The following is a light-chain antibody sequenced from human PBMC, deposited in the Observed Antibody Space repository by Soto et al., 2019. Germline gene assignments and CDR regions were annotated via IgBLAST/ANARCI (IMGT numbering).Light chain of an antibody. CDR2: EVT. V-gene: IGLV2-14*01. CDR1: SGDIGSYNR. Sequence: QSALTQPASVSGSPGQSITISGTGTSGDIGSYNRVSWYQQHPGKAPKLIIYEVTDRPSGVSNRFSGSKSGNTASLTISGRQAEDEAEYYSSSYTNINTRACVFGTGTKLTVL. CDR3: SSYTNINTRACV. J-gene: IGLJ1*01.